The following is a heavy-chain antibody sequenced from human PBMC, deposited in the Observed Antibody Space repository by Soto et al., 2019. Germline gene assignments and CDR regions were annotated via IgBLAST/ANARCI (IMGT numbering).Heavy chain of an antibody. Sequence: QVQLVESGGGVVQPGRSLRLSCAASGFTFSSYAMHWVRQAPGKGLEWVAVISYDGSNKYYADSVKGRFTISRDNSKNTLYLQMNSLRAEDTAVYYCARGSPEPPLNGTRYWYFDLWGRGTLVTVSS. CDR2: ISYDGSNK. D-gene: IGHD1-7*01. CDR1: GFTFSSYA. J-gene: IGHJ2*01. V-gene: IGHV3-30-3*01. CDR3: ARGSPEPPLNGTRYWYFDL.